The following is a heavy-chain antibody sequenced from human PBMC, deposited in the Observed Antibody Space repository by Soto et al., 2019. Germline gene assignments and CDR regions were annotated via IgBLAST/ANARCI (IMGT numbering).Heavy chain of an antibody. J-gene: IGHJ4*02. CDR3: ARRYGYSFDY. D-gene: IGHD1-1*01. CDR2: IYYSWST. V-gene: IGHV4-59*08. CDR1: GSSISSYY. Sequence: QVQLQESGPGLVKPSETLSLTCTVSGSSISSYYWSWIRQPPGKGLEWIGYIYYSWSTNYNPSLKSRVTISVDTSKKQFSVKLSSVTAADTAVYYCARRYGYSFDYWGQGTLVTVSS.